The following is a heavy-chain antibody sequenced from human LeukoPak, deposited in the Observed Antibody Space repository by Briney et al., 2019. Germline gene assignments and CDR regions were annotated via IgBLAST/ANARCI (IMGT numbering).Heavy chain of an antibody. CDR2: ISGSGGST. Sequence: GGSLRLSCAASGFTFSSYAMSWVRQAPGKGLEWVSAISGSGGSTYYADSVRGRFTISRDNSKNTLYLQMNSLRAEDTAVYYCAKATYYYDSSGYYPLLYWGQGTLATVSS. V-gene: IGHV3-23*01. CDR3: AKATYYYDSSGYYPLLY. CDR1: GFTFSSYA. D-gene: IGHD3-22*01. J-gene: IGHJ4*02.